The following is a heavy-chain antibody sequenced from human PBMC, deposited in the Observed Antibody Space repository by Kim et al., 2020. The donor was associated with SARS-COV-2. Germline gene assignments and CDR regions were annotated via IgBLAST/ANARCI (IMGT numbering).Heavy chain of an antibody. J-gene: IGHJ5*02. CDR3: ARIQWELLGWFDP. V-gene: IGHV4-4*02. D-gene: IGHD1-26*01. Sequence: STPYLKSRVTISVDKSKNQFSLKLSSVTAADTAVYYCARIQWELLGWFDPWGQGTLVTVSS.